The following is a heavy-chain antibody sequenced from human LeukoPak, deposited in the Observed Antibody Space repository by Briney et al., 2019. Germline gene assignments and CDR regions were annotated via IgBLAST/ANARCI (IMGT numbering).Heavy chain of an antibody. V-gene: IGHV3-30-3*01. J-gene: IGHJ4*02. CDR3: ARAGDYGDSARGYFDY. D-gene: IGHD4-17*01. CDR2: ISYDGSNK. Sequence: GGSLRLSCAASGFSFSSYAMLWVRQAPGKGLDWVAVISYDGSNKYYADSVKGRFTISRDNSKNTLYLQMNSLRADDTAVYYCARAGDYGDSARGYFDYWGQGTLVTVSS. CDR1: GFSFSSYA.